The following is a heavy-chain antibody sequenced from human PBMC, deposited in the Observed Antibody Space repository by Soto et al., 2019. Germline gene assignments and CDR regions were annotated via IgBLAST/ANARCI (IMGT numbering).Heavy chain of an antibody. Sequence: LSCAASGFTFSNAWMSWVRQAPGKGLEWVGRIKSKTDGGTTDYAAPVKGRFTISRDDSKNTLYLQMDSLKTEDTAVYYCTTDSGSYYGMDVWGQGTTVTVSS. J-gene: IGHJ6*02. D-gene: IGHD1-26*01. V-gene: IGHV3-15*01. CDR1: GFTFSNAW. CDR2: IKSKTDGGTT. CDR3: TTDSGSYYGMDV.